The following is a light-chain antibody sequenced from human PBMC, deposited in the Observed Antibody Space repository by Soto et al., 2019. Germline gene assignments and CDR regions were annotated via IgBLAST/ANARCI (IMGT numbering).Light chain of an antibody. CDR2: SAS. J-gene: IGKJ1*01. Sequence: ESVLTQSPGTLSLSPGERATLSCRASQSVSSSYLAWYQQKPGQAPRLLIFSASSRATGIPDRFSGSGFGTDFTLTISRLEPEDFAVDYCQQYCSSPRSWTVGQGTKVEIK. CDR3: QQYCSSPRSWT. V-gene: IGKV3-20*01. CDR1: QSVSSSY.